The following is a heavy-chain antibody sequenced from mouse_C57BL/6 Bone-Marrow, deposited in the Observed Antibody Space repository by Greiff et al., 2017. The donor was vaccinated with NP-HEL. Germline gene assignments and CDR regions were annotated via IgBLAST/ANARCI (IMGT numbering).Heavy chain of an antibody. D-gene: IGHD2-4*01. CDR3: ARYWRLPDYFDY. CDR1: GFTFTDYY. V-gene: IGHV7-3*01. J-gene: IGHJ2*01. CDR2: IRNKANGYTT. Sequence: EVKLMESGGGLVQPGGSLSLSCAASGFTFTDYYMSWVRQPTGKALEWLGFIRNKANGYTTEYSASVKGRFTISRDNSQSILYLKMNALRAEDSATYYCARYWRLPDYFDYWGQGTTRTVSS.